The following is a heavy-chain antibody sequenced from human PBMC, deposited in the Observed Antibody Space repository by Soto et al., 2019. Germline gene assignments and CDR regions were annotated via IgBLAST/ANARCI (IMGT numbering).Heavy chain of an antibody. CDR2: INHSGST. J-gene: IGHJ2*01. CDR3: ARGYGDYYWYFDL. Sequence: QVQLQQWGAGLLKPSETLSLTCAVYGGSFSGYYWSWIRQPPGKGLEWIGEINHSGSTNYNPSLKIQVTIPVKTSKNKFSLKLSSVAAADTAVYYCARGYGDYYWYFDLWGRGTLVTVSS. V-gene: IGHV4-34*01. CDR1: GGSFSGYY. D-gene: IGHD4-17*01.